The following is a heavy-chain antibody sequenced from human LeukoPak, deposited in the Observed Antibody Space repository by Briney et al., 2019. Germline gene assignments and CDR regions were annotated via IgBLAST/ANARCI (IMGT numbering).Heavy chain of an antibody. V-gene: IGHV3-30-3*01. J-gene: IGHJ6*02. CDR3: AKDPPGNYYGMDV. Sequence: GGSLRLSCAASGFTFSSYAMHWVRQAPGKGLEWVAVISYDGSNKYYADSVKGRFTISRDNSKNSLYLQMNSLRAEDTALYYCAKDPPGNYYGMDVWGQGTTVTVSS. CDR2: ISYDGSNK. D-gene: IGHD6-13*01. CDR1: GFTFSSYA.